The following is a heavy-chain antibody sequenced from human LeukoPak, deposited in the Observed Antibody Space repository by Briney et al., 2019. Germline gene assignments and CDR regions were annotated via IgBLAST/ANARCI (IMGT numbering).Heavy chain of an antibody. J-gene: IGHJ6*02. Sequence: ASVKVSCKASGYTFTGYYMHWVRQAPGQGLEWMGWINPNSGGTNYAQKFQGRVTMTRDTSISTAYMELSRLRSDDTAVYYCARPGIAVAGTALGYYYYGMDVWGQGTTVTVSS. V-gene: IGHV1-2*02. CDR1: GYTFTGYY. D-gene: IGHD6-19*01. CDR2: INPNSGGT. CDR3: ARPGIAVAGTALGYYYYGMDV.